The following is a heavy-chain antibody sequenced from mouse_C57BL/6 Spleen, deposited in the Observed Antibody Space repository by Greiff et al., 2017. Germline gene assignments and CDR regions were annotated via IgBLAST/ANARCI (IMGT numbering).Heavy chain of an antibody. V-gene: IGHV5-4*01. Sequence: EVQGVESGGGLVKPGGSLKLSCAASGFTFSSYAMSWVRQTPEKRLEWVATISDGGSYTYYPDNVKGRFTISRDNAKNNLYLQMSHLKSEDTAMYYCARGGTYDYDEGAWFAYWGQGTLVTVSA. D-gene: IGHD2-4*01. CDR1: GFTFSSYA. J-gene: IGHJ3*01. CDR3: ARGGTYDYDEGAWFAY. CDR2: ISDGGSYT.